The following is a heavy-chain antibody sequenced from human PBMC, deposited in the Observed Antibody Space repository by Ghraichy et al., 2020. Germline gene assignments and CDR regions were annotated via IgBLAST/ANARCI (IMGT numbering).Heavy chain of an antibody. CDR1: GGSISSGGYY. CDR2: IYYSGST. CDR3: AVYGSGKFDP. D-gene: IGHD3-10*01. V-gene: IGHV4-31*03. Sequence: SQTLSLTCTVSGGSISSGGYYWSWIRQHPGKGLEWIGYIYYSGSTYYNPSLKSRVTISVDTSKNQFSMKLSSVTAADTAVYYCAVYGSGKFDPWGQGTLVTVSS. J-gene: IGHJ5*02.